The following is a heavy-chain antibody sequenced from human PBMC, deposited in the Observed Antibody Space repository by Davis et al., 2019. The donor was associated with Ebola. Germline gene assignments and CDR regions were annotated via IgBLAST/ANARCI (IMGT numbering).Heavy chain of an antibody. CDR3: ARAAHGSGSYSGRGWFDP. CDR2: INHSGST. V-gene: IGHV4-34*01. CDR1: GGSFSGYY. J-gene: IGHJ5*02. D-gene: IGHD3-10*01. Sequence: PSETLSLTCAVYGGSFSGYYWSWIRQPPGKGLEWIGEINHSGSTNYNPSLRSRVTISVDTSKNQFSLKLSSVTAADTAVYYCARAAHGSGSYSGRGWFDPWGQGTLVTVSS.